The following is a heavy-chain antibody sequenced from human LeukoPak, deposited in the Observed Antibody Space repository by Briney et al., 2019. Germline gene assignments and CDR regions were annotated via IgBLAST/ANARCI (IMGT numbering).Heavy chain of an antibody. Sequence: ASVNVSFKASGYTFTSYAMHWVRQAPGQRLEWMGWINAGNGNTKYSQKFQGRVTITRDTSASTAYMELSSLRSEDTAVYYCARDLESSGWYKDYYGMDVWGQGTTVTVSS. CDR2: INAGNGNT. CDR1: GYTFTSYA. D-gene: IGHD6-19*01. J-gene: IGHJ6*02. CDR3: ARDLESSGWYKDYYGMDV. V-gene: IGHV1-3*01.